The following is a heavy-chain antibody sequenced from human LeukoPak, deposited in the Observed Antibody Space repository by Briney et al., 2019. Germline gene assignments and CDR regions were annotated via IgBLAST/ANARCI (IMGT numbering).Heavy chain of an antibody. V-gene: IGHV3-73*01. CDR1: GFTFSGSA. J-gene: IGHJ4*02. Sequence: PGGSLRLSCAASGFTFSGSAMYWVRQASGKGLEWLGRIRSKANDYATTYSATVRGRITISRDDSKNTAYLQMNSLKIEDTAVYYCARDSYYSSSSLGFDYWGQGTLVTVSS. D-gene: IGHD6-6*01. CDR2: IRSKANDYAT. CDR3: ARDSYYSSSSLGFDY.